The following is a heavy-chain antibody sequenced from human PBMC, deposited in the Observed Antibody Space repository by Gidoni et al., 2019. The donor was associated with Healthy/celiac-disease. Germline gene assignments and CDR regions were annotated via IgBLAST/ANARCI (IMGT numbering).Heavy chain of an antibody. V-gene: IGHV4-39*01. D-gene: IGHD3-22*01. CDR1: GGSIRSSSYY. J-gene: IGHJ4*02. CDR2: IYYSGST. Sequence: QLQLQESGPGLVKPSETLSLTCTVSGGSIRSSSYYWGWIRQPPGKGLEWIGSIYYSGSTYYNPSLKSRVTISVDTSKNQFSLKLSSVTAADTAVYYCASSPGNYDSSGYYEPPDYWGQGTLVTVSS. CDR3: ASSPGNYDSSGYYEPPDY.